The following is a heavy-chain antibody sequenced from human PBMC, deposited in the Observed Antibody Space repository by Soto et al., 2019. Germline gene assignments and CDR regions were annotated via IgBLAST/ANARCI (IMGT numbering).Heavy chain of an antibody. V-gene: IGHV1-8*01. D-gene: IGHD3-3*01. CDR1: GYTXNTYD. CDR3: ERAWGGSSFGVALYYFDY. CDR2: MNPNSGNT. J-gene: IGHJ4*02. Sequence: SXKGSCTAAGYTXNTYDSNWVRQAPGQGLEWVGWMNPNSGNTGYAQKFQGRVKMNRNTSITTAYTELSSLTSDDTAMYYCERAWGGSSFGVALYYFDYWGQGALVTVSS.